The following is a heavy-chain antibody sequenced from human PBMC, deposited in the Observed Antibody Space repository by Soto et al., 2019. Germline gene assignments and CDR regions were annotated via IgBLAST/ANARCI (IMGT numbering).Heavy chain of an antibody. J-gene: IGHJ6*02. CDR1: GFTSSDAW. CDR3: ARHGYCSSTSCYPYYYYGMDV. V-gene: IGHV3-7*03. Sequence: GGSLRLSCAASGFTSSDAWMSWVRQARGKGLEWVANIKQDGSEKYYVDSVKGRFTISRDNAKNSLYLQMNSLRAEDTAVYYCARHGYCSSTSCYPYYYYGMDVWGQGTTVTV. CDR2: IKQDGSEK. D-gene: IGHD2-2*01.